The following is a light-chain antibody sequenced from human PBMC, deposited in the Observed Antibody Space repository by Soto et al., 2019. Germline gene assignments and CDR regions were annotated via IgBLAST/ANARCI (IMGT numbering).Light chain of an antibody. J-gene: IGLJ1*01. CDR1: SRDVGGYDY. Sequence: QSALTQPPSASGSPGQSVTISCTGTSRDVGGYDYVSWYQQHPGKAPKLIISEVSKRPSGVPDRFSGSKSGNTASLTVSGLQAEDEADYYCCSYSGSNNFDVFGTGTKLTVL. CDR3: CSYSGSNNFDV. V-gene: IGLV2-8*01. CDR2: EVS.